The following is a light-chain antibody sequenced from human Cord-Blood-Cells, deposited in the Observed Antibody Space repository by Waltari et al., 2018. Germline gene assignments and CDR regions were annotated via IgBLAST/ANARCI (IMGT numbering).Light chain of an antibody. CDR3: QQYNSYS. Sequence: DIQMTQSPSTLSASVGDRVPITCRASQSISSWLAWYQQKPGKAPKLLIYDASSLESGVPSRFSGSGSTTEFTLTISSLQPDDFATYYCQQYNSYSFGPGTKVDIK. CDR1: QSISSW. CDR2: DAS. V-gene: IGKV1-5*01. J-gene: IGKJ3*01.